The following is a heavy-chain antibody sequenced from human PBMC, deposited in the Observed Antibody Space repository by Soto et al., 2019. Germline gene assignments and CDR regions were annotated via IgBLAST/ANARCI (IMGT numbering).Heavy chain of an antibody. Sequence: PXGLLRVTGSDVWRSVSGNGYVSWVRQAPGNGLEWVSGVYDADGKYYADSVKGRFTTSRDSSKTIVYLEMNDMGPEDTAIYYCANWLQREHAYDFWGQGTTVTVSS. J-gene: IGHJ3*01. V-gene: IGHV3-53*01. CDR1: WRSVSGNGY. D-gene: IGHD1-1*01. CDR3: ANWLQREHAYDF. CDR2: VYDADGK.